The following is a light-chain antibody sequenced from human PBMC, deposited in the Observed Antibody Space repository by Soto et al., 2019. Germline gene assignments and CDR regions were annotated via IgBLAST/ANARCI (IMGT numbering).Light chain of an antibody. CDR2: EVT. J-gene: IGLJ2*01. V-gene: IGLV2-14*01. Sequence: QSVLTQPSSVSGSPGQSITISCIGTSSDIGGFDYVSWYQQHPDKAPKLLIYEVTNRPSGVSDRFSGSRAGNTASLTISGLRAEDEADYYCISYSTSGTLVVFGAGTKLTVL. CDR3: ISYSTSGTLVV. CDR1: SSDIGGFDY.